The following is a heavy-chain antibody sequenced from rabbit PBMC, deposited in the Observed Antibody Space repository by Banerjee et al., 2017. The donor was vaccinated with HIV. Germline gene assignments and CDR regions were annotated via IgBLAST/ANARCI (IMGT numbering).Heavy chain of an antibody. CDR1: GFSFSSSYW. V-gene: IGHV1S45*01. Sequence: QEQLEESGGDLVKPEGSLTLTCTASGFSFSSSYWISWVHQAPGKGLEWIAYIYIVDDSTYYASWVNGRFTISKTSSTTVTLQMTSLTAADTATYFCARDLNLWGPGTLVTVS. CDR2: IYIVDDST. J-gene: IGHJ4*01. CDR3: ARDLNL.